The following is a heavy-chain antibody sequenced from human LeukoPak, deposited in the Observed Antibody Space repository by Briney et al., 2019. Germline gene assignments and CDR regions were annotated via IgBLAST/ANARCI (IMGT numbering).Heavy chain of an antibody. D-gene: IGHD1-26*01. CDR3: AKAEWELKPTRTYYFDY. CDR1: GFTFSSYA. CDR2: ISGSGGST. V-gene: IGHV3-23*01. J-gene: IGHJ4*02. Sequence: GGSLRLSCAASGFTFSSYAMSWVRQAPGKGLEWVSAISGSGGSTYYADSVKGRFTISRDNSKNTLYLQMNSLRAEDTAVYYCAKAEWELKPTRTYYFDYWGQGTLVTVSS.